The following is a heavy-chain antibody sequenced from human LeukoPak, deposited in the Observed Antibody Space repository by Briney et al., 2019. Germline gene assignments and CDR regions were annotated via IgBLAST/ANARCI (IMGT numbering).Heavy chain of an antibody. CDR1: GYTFTGYY. D-gene: IGHD6-13*01. Sequence: ASVKVSCKASGYTFTGYYMHWVRQAPGQGLEWMGRINPNSGGTNYAQKFQGRVTMTRNTTISTAYMELSSLRSEDTAVYYCARGLRGYSGYGNSYSSSWYYGYWGQGTLVTVSS. CDR2: INPNSGGT. J-gene: IGHJ4*02. CDR3: ARGLRGYSGYGNSYSSSWYYGY. V-gene: IGHV1-2*06.